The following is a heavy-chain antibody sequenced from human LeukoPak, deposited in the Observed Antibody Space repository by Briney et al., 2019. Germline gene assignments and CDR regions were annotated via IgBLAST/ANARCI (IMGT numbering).Heavy chain of an antibody. CDR1: GYTFTSYY. Sequence: ASVKVSCKASGYTFTSYYMHWVRQAPGQGLEWMGIINPSGGSTSYAQKFQGRVTMTRDTSTSTVYMELSSLRSEDTAVYYCAGYGGKKGIDPWGQGTLVTVSS. D-gene: IGHD4-23*01. CDR2: INPSGGST. CDR3: AGYGGKKGIDP. V-gene: IGHV1-46*01. J-gene: IGHJ5*02.